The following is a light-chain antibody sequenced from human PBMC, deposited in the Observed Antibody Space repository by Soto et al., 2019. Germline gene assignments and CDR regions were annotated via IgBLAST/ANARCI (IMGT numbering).Light chain of an antibody. J-gene: IGLJ1*01. CDR3: PSYDSSLSEV. V-gene: IGLV1-40*01. Sequence: QSVLTQPPSVSGAPGQRVTISCTGSSSNIGTGSDVHWYQQLPGTAPKLLIYGNSNRPSGVPDRFSCSKSGTSASLAITGLQAEDEADYYCPSYDSSLSEVFGTGTKVTVL. CDR1: SSNIGTGSD. CDR2: GNS.